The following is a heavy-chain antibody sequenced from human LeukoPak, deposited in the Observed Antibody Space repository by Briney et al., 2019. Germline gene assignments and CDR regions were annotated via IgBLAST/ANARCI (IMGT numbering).Heavy chain of an antibody. Sequence: PSETLSLTCTVSGGFISSSTYYWGWIRQPPGKGLEWIGSIYYSGSTSYNPSLKSRVTISVDTSKNQFSLKLNSVTAADTAVYYCARRGGNDYWGQGTLVTVSS. V-gene: IGHV4-39*01. CDR3: ARRGGNDY. D-gene: IGHD2-15*01. CDR1: GGFISSSTYY. CDR2: IYYSGST. J-gene: IGHJ4*02.